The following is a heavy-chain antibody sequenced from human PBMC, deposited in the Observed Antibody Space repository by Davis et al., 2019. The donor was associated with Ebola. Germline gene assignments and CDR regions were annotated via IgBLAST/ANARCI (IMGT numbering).Heavy chain of an antibody. Sequence: GESLKISCVASGFTFSSYVMGWVRQAPGKGLEWVSRIGGSGHSAEYGDAVRGRFTISRDNAKNSLYLQMNTLRVEDTAIYYCVPGTWIRGQGTLVTVSS. CDR1: GFTFSSYV. CDR3: VPGTWI. J-gene: IGHJ4*02. CDR2: IGGSGHSA. D-gene: IGHD5-18*01. V-gene: IGHV3-23*01.